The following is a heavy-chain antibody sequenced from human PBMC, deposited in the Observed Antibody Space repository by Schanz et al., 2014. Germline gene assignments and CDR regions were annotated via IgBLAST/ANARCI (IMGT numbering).Heavy chain of an antibody. J-gene: IGHJ3*02. Sequence: EVQLAESGGGLIQPGGSLRLSCVVSGFSVSNTYMHWVRQPPGKGLEWVSVINSAGTTYYADSVKGRFTISRDNSKNTLYLQMNSLIAEDTAVYYCAKCIGWYGRCAFDIWGQGTMVTVSS. CDR3: AKCIGWYGRCAFDI. CDR1: GFSVSNTY. V-gene: IGHV3-53*01. D-gene: IGHD6-19*01. CDR2: INSAGTT.